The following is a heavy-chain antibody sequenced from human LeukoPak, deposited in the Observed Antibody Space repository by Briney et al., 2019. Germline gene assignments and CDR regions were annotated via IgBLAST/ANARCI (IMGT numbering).Heavy chain of an antibody. CDR2: INSDGSST. D-gene: IGHD6-13*01. CDR3: ARRIAAAAAPYYFDY. Sequence: QHWGSLRLSCAASGFTFSSYWMHWVRQAPGKGLLWVSRINSDGSSTSYADSVKGRFTISRDNAKNTLYLQMNSLRAEDTAVYYCARRIAAAAAPYYFDYWGQGTLVTVSS. CDR1: GFTFSSYW. V-gene: IGHV3-74*01. J-gene: IGHJ4*02.